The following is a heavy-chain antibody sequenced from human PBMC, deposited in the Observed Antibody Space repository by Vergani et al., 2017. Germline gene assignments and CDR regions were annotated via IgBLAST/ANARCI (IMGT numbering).Heavy chain of an antibody. CDR2: IYDSGDT. J-gene: IGHJ6*03. Sequence: QVQLQQWGAGVVKPSGTLSLTCAVFGESFSSFYWTWIRQPPGKGLEWIGYIYDSGDTKYNPSLKSRVTMSLDTSQNQFSLKLRSVTAADTAVYYCARVDTXVPATSHFYYMDVWGKGTTVVVSS. D-gene: IGHD6-25*01. CDR3: ARVDTXVPATSHFYYMDV. CDR1: GESFSSFY. V-gene: IGHV4-59*12.